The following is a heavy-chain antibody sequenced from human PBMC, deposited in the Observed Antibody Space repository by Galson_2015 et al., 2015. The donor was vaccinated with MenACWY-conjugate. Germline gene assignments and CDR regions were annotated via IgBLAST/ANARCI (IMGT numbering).Heavy chain of an antibody. Sequence: SLRLSCAASGFTITNYAMNWVRQAPGKGLEWVSTTSGSGGDTYYADSVKGRFTISRDKSKNTLILQINTLRAEDTAVYYCAKDVNYGDFGDFDYWGQGTLVTVSS. CDR1: GFTITNYA. V-gene: IGHV3-23*01. CDR2: TSGSGGDT. D-gene: IGHD4-17*01. CDR3: AKDVNYGDFGDFDY. J-gene: IGHJ4*02.